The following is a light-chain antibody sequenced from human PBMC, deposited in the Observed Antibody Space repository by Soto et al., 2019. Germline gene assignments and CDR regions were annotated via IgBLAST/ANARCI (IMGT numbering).Light chain of an antibody. CDR1: QSVSSN. CDR2: GAS. CDR3: QQYTNWPPWT. J-gene: IGKJ1*01. Sequence: EIVLTQSPGTLSLSPWERATLSCRASQSVSSNLAWYQQKPGQAPRLLIYGASTRATGIPARFGGCGSGTEFTFSISSLQSEDFAIYYCQQYTNWPPWTFGQGTKVDIK. V-gene: IGKV3-15*01.